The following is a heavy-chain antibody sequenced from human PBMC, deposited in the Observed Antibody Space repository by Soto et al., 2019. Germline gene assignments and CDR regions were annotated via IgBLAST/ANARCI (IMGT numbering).Heavy chain of an antibody. D-gene: IGHD2-8*01. CDR3: ARVYIVVMVYASDDASDI. J-gene: IGHJ3*02. CDR2: ISAYNGNT. CDR1: GYGFTSYG. Sequence: NGSCKASGYGFTSYGIGWVRKTPGQGLEWMGWISAYNGNTNYAQKLQGRVTMTTDTSTSTAYMELRSMRSDDTAVYCCARVYIVVMVYASDDASDIWWQGTM. V-gene: IGHV1-18*01.